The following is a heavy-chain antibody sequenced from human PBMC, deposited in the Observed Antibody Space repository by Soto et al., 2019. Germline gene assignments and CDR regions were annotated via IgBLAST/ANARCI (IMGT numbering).Heavy chain of an antibody. V-gene: IGHV4-30-4*01. CDR3: ARQNYFDGSGYLDY. J-gene: IGHJ4*02. Sequence: PSETLSLTCTVSGGSISSGDYYWSWIRQPPGKGLEWIGYIYYSGSTYYSPSLKSRLTMSVDTSKNQFSLTLSSVTVADTAVFFCARQNYFDGSGYLDYWGQGTLVTVSS. D-gene: IGHD3-22*01. CDR2: IYYSGST. CDR1: GGSISSGDYY.